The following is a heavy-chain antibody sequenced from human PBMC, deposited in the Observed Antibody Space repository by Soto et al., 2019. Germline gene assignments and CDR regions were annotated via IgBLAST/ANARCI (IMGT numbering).Heavy chain of an antibody. CDR3: ASAAVTGTAGLDF. CDR2: INPNSGGT. Sequence: GASVKVSCKASGYTFSVFYMHWVLQSPGHWLEWMGWINPNSGGTKSAEKFQGRVTMTRDTSISTAYMELSRLTSDDTAVYYCASAAVTGTAGLDFWGQGTQVTVSS. V-gene: IGHV1-2*02. J-gene: IGHJ4*02. CDR1: GYTFSVFY. D-gene: IGHD6-19*01.